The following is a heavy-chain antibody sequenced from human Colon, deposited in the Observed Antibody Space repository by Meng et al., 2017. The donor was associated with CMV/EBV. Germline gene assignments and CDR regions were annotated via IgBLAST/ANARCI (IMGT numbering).Heavy chain of an antibody. J-gene: IGHJ4*02. Sequence: GESLKISCAAFGFTFSDYEMNWVRQAPGKGLEWVSYITRSATTKHYAASVKGRFTISRDDAERSLFLHMDSLRAEDTAVYYCARDMDGTSASYDFWGQGTLVTVSS. V-gene: IGHV3-48*03. CDR1: GFTFSDYE. CDR3: ARDMDGTSASYDF. D-gene: IGHD6-19*01. CDR2: ITRSATTK.